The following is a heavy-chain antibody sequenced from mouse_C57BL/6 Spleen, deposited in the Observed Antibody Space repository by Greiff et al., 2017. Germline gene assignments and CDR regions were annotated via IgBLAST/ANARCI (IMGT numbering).Heavy chain of an antibody. Sequence: VQGVESGAELAKPGASVKLSCKASGYTFTSYWMHWVKQRPGQGLEWIGYINPSSGYTKYNQKFKDQATLTADNSSSTAYMQLSSLTYEDSAVYYCARGTLDYWGQGTTLTVSS. J-gene: IGHJ2*01. CDR2: INPSSGYT. CDR3: ARGTLDY. D-gene: IGHD3-3*01. V-gene: IGHV1-7*01. CDR1: GYTFTSYW.